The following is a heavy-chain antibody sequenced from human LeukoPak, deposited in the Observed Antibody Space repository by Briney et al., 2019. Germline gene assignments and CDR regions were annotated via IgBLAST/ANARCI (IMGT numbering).Heavy chain of an antibody. D-gene: IGHD3-10*01. Sequence: ASVKVSCKASGYTFTGYYMHWVRQAPGQGLELMGWINSNSGGTNYAQKFQGRVNMTRDTSISTAYMELSRLRSDDTAVYYCASVQPSGSYHKYWGQGTLVTVSS. CDR3: ASVQPSGSYHKY. CDR2: INSNSGGT. V-gene: IGHV1-2*02. J-gene: IGHJ4*02. CDR1: GYTFTGYY.